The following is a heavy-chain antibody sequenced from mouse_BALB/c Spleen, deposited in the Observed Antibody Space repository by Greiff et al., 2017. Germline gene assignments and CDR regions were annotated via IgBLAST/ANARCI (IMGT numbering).Heavy chain of an antibody. V-gene: IGHV14-3*02. CDR1: GFNIKDTY. Sequence: EVQLQESGAELVKPGASVKLSCTASGFNIKDTYMHWVKQRPEQGLEWIGRIDPANGNTKYDPKFQGKATITADTSSNTAYLQLSSLTSEDTAVYYCARSKLGAMDDWGQGTSVTVSS. J-gene: IGHJ4*01. D-gene: IGHD4-1*01. CDR3: ARSKLGAMDD. CDR2: IDPANGNT.